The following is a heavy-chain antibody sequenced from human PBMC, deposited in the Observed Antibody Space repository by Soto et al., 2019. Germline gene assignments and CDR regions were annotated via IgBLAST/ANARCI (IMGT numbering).Heavy chain of an antibody. J-gene: IGHJ6*03. CDR3: TKLPLDYSIDV. CDR2: IFYSGTT. CDR1: GGSISTTNYW. V-gene: IGHV4-39*01. Sequence: SATLSLTCTVSGGSISTTNYWWGWIRQPPGTGLEWIGSIFYSGTTSYNASLKSRVTISVDTSQNRFFLKVSSVTAADTAVYFCTKLPLDYSIDVWGKGTTVTVSS.